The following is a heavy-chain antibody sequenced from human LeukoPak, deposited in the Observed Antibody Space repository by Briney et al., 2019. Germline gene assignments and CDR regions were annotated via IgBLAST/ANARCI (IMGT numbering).Heavy chain of an antibody. CDR3: VRDFMGMGGTTAYLHY. D-gene: IGHD1-26*01. J-gene: IGHJ1*01. CDR1: GFTFSSYS. CDR2: ISRNSRHV. V-gene: IGHV3-21*05. Sequence: GGSLRLSCAASGFTFSSYSMNWVRQAPGKGLEWVSYISRNSRHVYYGGSVWGRFTISRDDARNFLFLEMNSLRADDMAVYYCVRDFMGMGGTTAYLHYWGQGTLVTVSS.